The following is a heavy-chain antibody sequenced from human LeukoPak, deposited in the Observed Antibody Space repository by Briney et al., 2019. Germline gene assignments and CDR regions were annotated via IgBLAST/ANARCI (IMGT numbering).Heavy chain of an antibody. V-gene: IGHV3-20*04. CDR3: ARVNSSWTYYYYYYGMDV. D-gene: IGHD6-13*01. Sequence: GGSLRLSCAASGFTFDDHGMNWVRQAPGKGLEWVSGLTWNGGTTGYADSVRGRFTISRDNAKNSLYLQMNSLRAEDTAVYYCARVNSSWTYYYYYYGMDVWGQGTTVTVSS. CDR2: LTWNGGTT. J-gene: IGHJ6*02. CDR1: GFTFDDHG.